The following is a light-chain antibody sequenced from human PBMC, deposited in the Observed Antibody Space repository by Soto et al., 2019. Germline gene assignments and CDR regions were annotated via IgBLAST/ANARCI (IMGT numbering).Light chain of an antibody. CDR3: QQYNNWPQT. J-gene: IGKJ1*01. CDR1: QSLRSS. V-gene: IGKV3-15*01. Sequence: EIVMTQSPATLSVSPGERVTLSCRASQSLRSSLAWYQQKPGQAPRLLIYDASTRATGIPARFSGSGSGTDFTLTISGLQSEDFAVYYCQQYNNWPQTFGQGTKVDI. CDR2: DAS.